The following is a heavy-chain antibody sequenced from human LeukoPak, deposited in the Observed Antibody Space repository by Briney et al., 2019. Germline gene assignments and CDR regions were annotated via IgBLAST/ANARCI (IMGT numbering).Heavy chain of an antibody. D-gene: IGHD5-18*01. J-gene: IGHJ4*02. CDR3: ARSYQLWPSGADY. Sequence: PGGSLRLPCAASGFTFSSYWMSWVRQAPGQGLEWVANIKQDGSEKYYVDSVKGRFTISRDNAKNSLYLQMNSLRAEDTAVYYCARSYQLWPSGADYWGQGTLVTVSS. CDR1: GFTFSSYW. V-gene: IGHV3-7*04. CDR2: IKQDGSEK.